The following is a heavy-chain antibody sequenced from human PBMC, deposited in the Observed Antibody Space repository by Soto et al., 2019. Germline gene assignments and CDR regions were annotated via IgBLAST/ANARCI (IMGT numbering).Heavy chain of an antibody. J-gene: IGHJ5*02. D-gene: IGHD1-26*01. CDR2: ISGSGGRT. Sequence: EVQLLESGGGLVQPGGSLRLSCAASGFTFSSYAMSWVRQAPGQGLEWVSAISGSGGRTYYADSVKGRFTISRDNSKNTLYLKMNSLRAEDTAVYYCAKGGNIHRFDPWGQGTLVTVSS. CDR3: AKGGNIHRFDP. V-gene: IGHV3-23*01. CDR1: GFTFSSYA.